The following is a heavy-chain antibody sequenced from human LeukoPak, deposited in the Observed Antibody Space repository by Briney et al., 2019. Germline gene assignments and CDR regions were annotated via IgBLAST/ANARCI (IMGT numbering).Heavy chain of an antibody. J-gene: IGHJ6*03. CDR3: ARGWFAEWYMDV. D-gene: IGHD3-10*01. CDR1: GYTFTGYY. V-gene: IGHV1-2*06. Sequence: AXVKVSCKASGYTFTGYYIHWVRQAPGQGLEWMGRINPNNSGTNYAQKFQGRVTMTRDTSISTAYMEMSSLRSVDTAVYYCARGWFAEWYMDVWGKGTTVTVSS. CDR2: INPNNSGT.